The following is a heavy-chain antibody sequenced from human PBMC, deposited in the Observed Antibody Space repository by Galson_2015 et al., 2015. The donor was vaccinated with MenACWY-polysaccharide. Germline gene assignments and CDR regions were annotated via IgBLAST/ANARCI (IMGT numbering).Heavy chain of an antibody. CDR1: GSTFHSYA. J-gene: IGHJ5*02. D-gene: IGHD3-3*01. Sequence: SLRLSCAASGSTFHSYAMGWVRQAPGKGLEWVSAIRSSGANTYHADSVKGRFTISRDNSKNTLYLQMNSLRAEDTAVYYCAKDSTDFWSVAGRFDHWGQGTLVTVSS. CDR3: AKDSTDFWSVAGRFDH. CDR2: IRSSGANT. V-gene: IGHV3-23*01.